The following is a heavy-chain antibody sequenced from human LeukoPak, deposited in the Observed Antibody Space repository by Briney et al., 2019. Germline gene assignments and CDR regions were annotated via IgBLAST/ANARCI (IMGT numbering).Heavy chain of an antibody. CDR3: ARDSIADYDSSGSYFDY. CDR2: IYYSGST. V-gene: IGHV4-59*01. CDR1: GGSFSGYY. J-gene: IGHJ4*02. Sequence: SETLSLTCAVYGGSFSGYYWSWIRQPPGKGLEWIGYIYYSGSTNYNPSLKSRVTISVDTSKNQFSLKLSSVTAADTAVYYCARDSIADYDSSGSYFDYWGQGTLATVSS. D-gene: IGHD3-22*01.